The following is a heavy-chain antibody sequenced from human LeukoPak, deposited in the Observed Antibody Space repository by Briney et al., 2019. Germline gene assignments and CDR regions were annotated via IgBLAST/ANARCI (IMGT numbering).Heavy chain of an antibody. CDR1: GGSISNYY. Sequence: SETLSLTCTVSGGSISNYYWSWIRQPPGKGLEWIGYIYFSGSTTYNPSLKSRVTISVDTSKNQFSLKLRSVTAADTAVYYCARDLSSSWYPYYFDYWGQGTLVTVSS. V-gene: IGHV4-59*12. J-gene: IGHJ4*02. CDR2: IYFSGST. CDR3: ARDLSSSWYPYYFDY. D-gene: IGHD6-13*01.